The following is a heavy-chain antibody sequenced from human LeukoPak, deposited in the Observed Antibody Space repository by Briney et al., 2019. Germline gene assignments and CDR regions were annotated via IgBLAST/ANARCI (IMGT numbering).Heavy chain of an antibody. CDR1: GFICCDYF. CDR3: ARGLSDGVTYAFEI. Sequence: PGGSLRLSCKGTGFICCDYFVSWIRRAPGGGLEWIAYISTRGSFIFCSDSVKGRSTISRDDDKNYLHLQMNSLKDADTAVYYCARGLSDGVTYAFEIWGQGTMVTVSS. D-gene: IGHD3-3*01. V-gene: IGHV3-11*01. CDR2: ISTRGSFI. J-gene: IGHJ3*02.